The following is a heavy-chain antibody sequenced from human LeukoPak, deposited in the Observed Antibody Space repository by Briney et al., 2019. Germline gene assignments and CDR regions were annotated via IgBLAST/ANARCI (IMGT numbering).Heavy chain of an antibody. CDR2: TYYRSTWYN. V-gene: IGHV6-1*01. CDR1: GDSVSSNSVT. D-gene: IGHD2-2*01. Sequence: SQTLSLTCALSGDSVSSNSVTWNWIRQSPSRGLEWLGRTYYRSTWYNDYAVSVRGRITVNPDTSKNQFSLHLNSVTPEDTAVYYCARRLTQYDCFDPWGQGILVTVSS. CDR3: ARRLTQYDCFDP. J-gene: IGHJ5*02.